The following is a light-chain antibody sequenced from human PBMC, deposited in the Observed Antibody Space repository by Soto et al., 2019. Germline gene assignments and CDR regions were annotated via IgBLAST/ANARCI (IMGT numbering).Light chain of an antibody. V-gene: IGKV3-20*01. CDR3: QQYDSSPRT. CDR1: QSISSNY. Sequence: EIALTQSPGTLSLSPGEGATLSCRASQSISSNYLAWYQQKPGQAPRLLIHGASNRATGIPVRFSGSGSGADFTLTISRLEPEDFAVYYCQQYDSSPRTFGQGTKVEIK. CDR2: GAS. J-gene: IGKJ1*01.